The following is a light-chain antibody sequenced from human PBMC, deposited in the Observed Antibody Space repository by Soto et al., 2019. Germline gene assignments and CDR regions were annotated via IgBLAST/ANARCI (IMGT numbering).Light chain of an antibody. V-gene: IGKV1-33*01. CDR3: QQYDSLPPLLT. CDR1: QDISKY. CDR2: DAS. Sequence: DIQMTQSPSSLSASVGDRVTITCQASQDISKYLNWYQQKPGKAPKLLIYDASNLETGVPSRFSGSGSGTDFTFTISSLQPEDIATYYCQQYDSLPPLLTFGGGTKVEIK. J-gene: IGKJ4*01.